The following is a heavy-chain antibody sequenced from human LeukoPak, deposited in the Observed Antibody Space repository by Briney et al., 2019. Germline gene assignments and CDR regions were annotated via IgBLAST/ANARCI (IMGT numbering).Heavy chain of an antibody. CDR3: ARDLVTPFDY. CDR2: IIPILGIA. Sequence: SVKVSCKASGGTFSSYAISWVRQAPGQGREWMGKIIPILGIANYGQKFQGRVTITADKSTSTAYMELSSLRSEDTAVYYCARDLVTPFDYWGQGTLVTVSS. D-gene: IGHD4-23*01. V-gene: IGHV1-69*04. J-gene: IGHJ4*02. CDR1: GGTFSSYA.